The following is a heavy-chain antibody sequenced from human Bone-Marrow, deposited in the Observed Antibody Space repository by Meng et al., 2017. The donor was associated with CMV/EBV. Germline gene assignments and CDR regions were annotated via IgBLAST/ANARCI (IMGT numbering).Heavy chain of an antibody. J-gene: IGHJ6*02. Sequence: GDSLKISCAPSGITFSSYAMHWVRKAPGKGLEYVSAISSNGGSTYYADSVKGRFTISIDNSKNTLYLQMGSLGAEDMTVYYRVRDMRDGKPPNGVYSGFAGRGMDVWGQGTTVTVSS. CDR3: VRDMRDGKPPNGVYSGFAGRGMDV. CDR2: ISSNGGST. CDR1: GITFSSYA. V-gene: IGHV3-64*02. D-gene: IGHD3-10*01.